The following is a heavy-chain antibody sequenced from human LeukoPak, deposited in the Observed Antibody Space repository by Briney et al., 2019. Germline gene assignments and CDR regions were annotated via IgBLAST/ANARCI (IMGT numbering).Heavy chain of an antibody. J-gene: IGHJ6*03. V-gene: IGHV3-11*04. D-gene: IGHD2-21*02. CDR2: ISSSGSTI. CDR1: GFTFSDYY. CDR3: ARDLRSYCGGDCYYYYYYYYMDV. Sequence: GGSLRLXCAASGFTFSDYYMSWIRQAPGKGLEWVSYISSSGSTIYYADSVKGRFTISRDNAKNSLYLQMNSLRAEDTAVYYCARDLRSYCGGDCYYYYYYYYMDVWGKGTTVTVSS.